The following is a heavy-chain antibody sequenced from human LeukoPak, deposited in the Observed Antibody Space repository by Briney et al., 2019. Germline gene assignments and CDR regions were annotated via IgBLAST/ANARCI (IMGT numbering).Heavy chain of an antibody. CDR3: ARSHYYDSSGYYYFDY. D-gene: IGHD3-22*01. Sequence: LTLSCAASGFTFSSFSMNWVREPPGKGLEWIGYIYHSGSTYYNPSLKSRVTISVDRSKNQFSLKLSSVTAADTAVYYCARSHYYDSSGYYYFDYWGQGTLVTVSS. V-gene: IGHV4-30-2*01. CDR1: GFTFSSFS. CDR2: IYHSGST. J-gene: IGHJ4*02.